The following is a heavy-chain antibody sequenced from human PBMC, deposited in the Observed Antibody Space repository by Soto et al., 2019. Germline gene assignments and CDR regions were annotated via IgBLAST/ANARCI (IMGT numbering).Heavy chain of an antibody. D-gene: IGHD6-13*01. J-gene: IGHJ5*02. Sequence: LVNPTQTLTLTCTFSGFSLSTSGVGVGWIRQPPGKALEWLALIYWNDDKRYSPSLKSRLTITKDTSKNQVVLTMTNMDPVDTATYYCAQAIAAAGTSWFDPWGQGTLVTVSS. CDR3: AQAIAAAGTSWFDP. V-gene: IGHV2-5*01. CDR1: GFSLSTSGVG. CDR2: IYWNDDK.